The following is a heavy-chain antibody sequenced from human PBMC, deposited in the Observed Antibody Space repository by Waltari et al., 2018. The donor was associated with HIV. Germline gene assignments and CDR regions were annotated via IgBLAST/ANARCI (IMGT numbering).Heavy chain of an antibody. D-gene: IGHD5-18*01. V-gene: IGHV4-38-2*01. Sequence: QVQLQESGPGLVKPSETLSPTCPVSGYSIESGYPWGWIRPPPGKALEWIGSSLHSGNTYYDPALKSRLTISLDTSKNQVSLKLSSVTAADTAVYYCASGSRRGHSHGIDYWGQGTLVTVSS. CDR3: ASGSRRGHSHGIDY. J-gene: IGHJ4*02. CDR2: SLHSGNT. CDR1: GYSIESGYP.